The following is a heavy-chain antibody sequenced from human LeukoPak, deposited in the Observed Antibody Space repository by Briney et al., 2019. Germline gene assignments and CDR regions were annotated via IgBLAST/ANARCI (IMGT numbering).Heavy chain of an antibody. CDR2: INPSGGST. CDR1: GYTFTSYY. D-gene: IGHD3-3*01. Sequence: GASVKVSCKASGYTFTSYYMHWVRQAPGQGLEWMGIINPSGGSTSYAQKFQGRVTMTRDTSTSTVYMELSSLRSEDTAVYYCASSESGDYDFWSGYYIRFDYWGQGTLVTVSS. J-gene: IGHJ4*02. V-gene: IGHV1-46*01. CDR3: ASSESGDYDFWSGYYIRFDY.